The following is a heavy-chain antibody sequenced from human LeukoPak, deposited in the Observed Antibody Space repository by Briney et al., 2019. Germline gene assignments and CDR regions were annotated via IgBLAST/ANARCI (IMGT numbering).Heavy chain of an antibody. J-gene: IGHJ6*02. CDR1: GFTFSSYG. CDR2: VWYDGSNK. CDR3: AREEYYDFWSGYYTNYYYGMDV. V-gene: IGHV3-33*01. D-gene: IGHD3-3*01. Sequence: GGSLRLSCAASGFTFSSYGMHWVRQAPGKGLEWVAVVWYDGSNKYYADSVKGRFTISRDNSKNTLYLQMNSLRAEDTAVYYCAREEYYDFWSGYYTNYYYGMDVWGQGTTVTVSS.